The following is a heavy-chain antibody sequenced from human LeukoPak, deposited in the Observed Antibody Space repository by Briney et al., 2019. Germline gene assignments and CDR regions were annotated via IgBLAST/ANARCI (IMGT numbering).Heavy chain of an antibody. CDR1: GFTFSSYW. CDR2: ISYDGSNK. V-gene: IGHV3-30*18. J-gene: IGHJ4*02. Sequence: GGSLRLSCAASGFTFSSYWMSWVRQAPGKGLEWVAVISYDGSNKYYADSVKGRFTISRDNSKNTLYLQMNSLRAEDTAVYYCAKDFGTGKDYFDYWGQGTLVTVSS. CDR3: AKDFGTGKDYFDY. D-gene: IGHD3-10*01.